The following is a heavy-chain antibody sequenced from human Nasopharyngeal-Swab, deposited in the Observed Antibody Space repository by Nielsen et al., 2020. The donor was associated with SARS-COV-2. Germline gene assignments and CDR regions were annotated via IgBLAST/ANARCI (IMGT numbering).Heavy chain of an antibody. CDR1: GFTFSSYS. Sequence: GESLKTSCAASGFTFSSYSMNWVRQAPGKGLEWVSSISSSSSYIYYADSVKGRFTISRDNAKNSLYLQMNSLRAEDTAVYYCARVSEVGYILRFDYWGQGTLVTVSS. CDR3: ARVSEVGYILRFDY. V-gene: IGHV3-21*01. CDR2: ISSSSSYI. D-gene: IGHD3-22*01. J-gene: IGHJ4*02.